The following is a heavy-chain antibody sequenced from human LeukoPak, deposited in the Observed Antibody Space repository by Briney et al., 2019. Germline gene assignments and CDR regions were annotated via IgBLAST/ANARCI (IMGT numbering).Heavy chain of an antibody. Sequence: GGSLRLSCAASVFTFNSYWMNWVRQAPGKGLVWVSRINSDGSSTNYADSVKGRFTISRDNAKNTLYLQMNSLRAEDTAVYYCARERWELHDAFDIWDQGTVVTVSS. CDR2: INSDGSST. CDR3: ARERWELHDAFDI. CDR1: VFTFNSYW. V-gene: IGHV3-74*01. D-gene: IGHD1-26*01. J-gene: IGHJ3*02.